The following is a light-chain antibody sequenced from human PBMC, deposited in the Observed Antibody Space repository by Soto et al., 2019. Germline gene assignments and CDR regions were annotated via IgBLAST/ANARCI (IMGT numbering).Light chain of an antibody. Sequence: DIQMTQSPSTLSASVGDRVTITCRASQTISSWLAWYQQKPGKAPKLLIYDVSTLGSGVPSRFSGSGSGTDFTLTISSLQPDDFATYYCQQYNTFWTFGQGTKVGIK. V-gene: IGKV1-5*01. CDR2: DVS. CDR3: QQYNTFWT. CDR1: QTISSW. J-gene: IGKJ1*01.